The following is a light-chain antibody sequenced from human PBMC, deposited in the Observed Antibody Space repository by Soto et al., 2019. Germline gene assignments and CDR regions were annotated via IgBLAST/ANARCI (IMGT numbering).Light chain of an antibody. J-gene: IGKJ2*01. V-gene: IGKV1-9*01. CDR2: SAS. CDR1: QDINKF. Sequence: IQLTQSPSPLSASVGDRVTITCRASQDINKFLASFQQNPGKAPKLLVYSASTLQSAVPSRFSGSGSGTDFALTISSLQPEDFATYYCQQLKTYPYTFGQGTKLEIK. CDR3: QQLKTYPYT.